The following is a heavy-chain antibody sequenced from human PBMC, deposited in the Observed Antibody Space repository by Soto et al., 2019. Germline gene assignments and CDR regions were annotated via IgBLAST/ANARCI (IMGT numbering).Heavy chain of an antibody. CDR3: AKVPYYDFWSGNFDY. J-gene: IGHJ4*02. CDR2: ISGSGGST. Sequence: PGGSLRLSCAASGVTFSSYAMVCFRQAPGKGLEWVSAISGSGGSTYYADSVKGRFTISRDNSKNTLYLQMNSLRAEDTAVYYCAKVPYYDFWSGNFDYWGQGTLVTVSS. CDR1: GVTFSSYA. V-gene: IGHV3-23*01. D-gene: IGHD3-3*01.